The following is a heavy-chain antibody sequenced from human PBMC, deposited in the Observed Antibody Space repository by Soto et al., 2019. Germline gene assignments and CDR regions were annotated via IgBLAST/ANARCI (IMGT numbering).Heavy chain of an antibody. Sequence: QVQLVESGGGVVQPGRSLRLSCAASGFTFSSCGMHWVRQAPGKGLEWVAIIWYDGSDKYYSDSVKGRFTISRDNSKNTLYLQMNSLGGEDTAIYYCARGWLAGGYEFDYWGQGTLVTVSS. D-gene: IGHD5-12*01. J-gene: IGHJ4*02. CDR2: IWYDGSDK. V-gene: IGHV3-33*01. CDR3: ARGWLAGGYEFDY. CDR1: GFTFSSCG.